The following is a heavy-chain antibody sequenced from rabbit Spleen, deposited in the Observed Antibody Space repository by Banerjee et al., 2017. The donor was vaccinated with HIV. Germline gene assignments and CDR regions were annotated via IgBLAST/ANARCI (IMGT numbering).Heavy chain of an antibody. CDR2: INSYTGKP. J-gene: IGHJ4*01. V-gene: IGHV1S40*01. Sequence: QSLEESGGDLVKPGASLTLTCTASGFSFSSNDYMCWVRQAPGKGLQWIACINSYTGKPVYATWAKGRFTISRTSSTTVTLQMTSLTAADTATYFCARDLASVVGWNFSLWGPGTLVTVS. CDR3: ARDLASVVGWNFSL. CDR1: GFSFSSNDY. D-gene: IGHD3-1*01.